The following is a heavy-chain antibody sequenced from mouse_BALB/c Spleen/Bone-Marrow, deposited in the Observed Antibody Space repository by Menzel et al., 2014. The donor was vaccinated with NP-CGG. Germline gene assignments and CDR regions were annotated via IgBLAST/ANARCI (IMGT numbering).Heavy chain of an antibody. CDR2: IAPGSGST. D-gene: IGHD2-14*01. V-gene: IGHV1S41*01. Sequence: DLVKPGASVKLSCKASGYTFTSYWINWIKQRPGQGLEWIGRIAPGSGSTYYNEMFKGKGTLTVDTSSSTAYILLSSLSSEDSAVYFCAYYRYDVNYLGQGTTLTVSS. CDR3: AYYRYDVNY. CDR1: GYTFTSYW. J-gene: IGHJ2*01.